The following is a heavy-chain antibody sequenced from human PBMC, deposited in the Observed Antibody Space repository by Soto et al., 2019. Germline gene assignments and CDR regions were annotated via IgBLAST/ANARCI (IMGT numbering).Heavy chain of an antibody. Sequence: QVQLVQSGAEVKKPGSSVKVSCKASGGTFSSYAISWVRQAPGQGLEWMGGIIPIFGTANYAQKFQGRVTITADESTSTAYMELSSLRSEDTAVYYCARWAGPERLLPNSGLDPWGQGTLVTVSS. CDR3: ARWAGPERLLPNSGLDP. CDR2: IIPIFGTA. CDR1: GGTFSSYA. D-gene: IGHD2-15*01. J-gene: IGHJ5*02. V-gene: IGHV1-69*01.